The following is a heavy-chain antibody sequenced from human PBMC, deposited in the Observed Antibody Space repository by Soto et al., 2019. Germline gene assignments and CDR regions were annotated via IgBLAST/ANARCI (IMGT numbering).Heavy chain of an antibody. D-gene: IGHD3-16*01. Sequence: QVQLVQSGAEVKKPESSVKVSCKASGGTFSSYAISWVRQAPGQGLEWMGGIIPTFGTANYAQKFQGRVTITADKSTSTAYMELSSLRSEDTAVYYCASGGWDLYYYGMDVWGQGTTVTVSS. CDR3: ASGGWDLYYYGMDV. V-gene: IGHV1-69*06. CDR1: GGTFSSYA. CDR2: IIPTFGTA. J-gene: IGHJ6*02.